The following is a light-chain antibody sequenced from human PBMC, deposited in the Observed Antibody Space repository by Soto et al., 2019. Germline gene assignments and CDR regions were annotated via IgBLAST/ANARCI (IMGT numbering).Light chain of an antibody. V-gene: IGKV3-15*01. CDR1: QSVSSS. CDR3: QQYNNWPPFT. J-gene: IGKJ3*01. Sequence: EIVMTQSTATLSVSPGERVTLSCRASQSVSSSLAWYQQKPGQAPRLLIYGASTRATGIPARFSDSGSGTEFTLTISSLQSEDFAVYYCQQYNNWPPFTFGPGTKVDIK. CDR2: GAS.